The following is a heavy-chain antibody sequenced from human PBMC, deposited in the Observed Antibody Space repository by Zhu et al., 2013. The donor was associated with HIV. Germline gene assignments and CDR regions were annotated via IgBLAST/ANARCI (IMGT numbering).Heavy chain of an antibody. D-gene: IGHD4-4*01. J-gene: IGHJ6*02. CDR3: ASHDYSNYDHYYYYGMDV. V-gene: IGHV1-69*01. CDR1: GGTFSSYA. Sequence: QVQLVQSGAEVKKPGSSVKVSCKASGGTFSSYAISWVRQAPGQGLEWMGGIIPIFGTANYAQKFQGRVTITADESTSTAYMELSSLRSEDTAVYYCASHDYSNYDHYYYYGMDVWGQGTTVTVSS. CDR2: IIPIFGTA.